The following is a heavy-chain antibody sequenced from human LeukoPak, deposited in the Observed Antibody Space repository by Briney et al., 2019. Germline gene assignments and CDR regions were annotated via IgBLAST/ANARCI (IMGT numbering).Heavy chain of an antibody. CDR2: IYTSGST. J-gene: IGHJ5*02. CDR1: GGSISSGSYY. CDR3: ARGTGIAAAGKNWFDP. Sequence: SQTLSLTCTVSGGSISSGSYYWSWIRQPAGKGLEWIGRIYTSGSTNYNPSLKSRVTISVDTSKNQFSPKLSSVTAADTAVYYCARGTGIAAAGKNWFDPWGQGTLVTVSS. D-gene: IGHD6-13*01. V-gene: IGHV4-61*02.